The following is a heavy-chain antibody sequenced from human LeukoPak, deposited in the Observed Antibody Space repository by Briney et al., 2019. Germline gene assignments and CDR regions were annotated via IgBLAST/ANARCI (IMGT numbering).Heavy chain of an antibody. CDR3: VAVAGTPN. J-gene: IGHJ4*02. V-gene: IGHV3-48*03. D-gene: IGHD6-19*01. CDR2: ISSSGSTI. CDR1: GFTFSSYE. Sequence: AGGSLRLSCAASGFTFSSYEMNWVRQAPGKGLEWVSYISSSGSTIYYAVSVKGRFTISRDNAKNSLYLQMNSLRAEDMAVYYCVAVAGTPNWGQGTLITVSS.